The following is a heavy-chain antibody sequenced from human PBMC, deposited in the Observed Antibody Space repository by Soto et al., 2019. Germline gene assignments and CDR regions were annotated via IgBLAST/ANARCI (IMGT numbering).Heavy chain of an antibody. D-gene: IGHD3-3*01. V-gene: IGHV3-48*02. CDR1: GFTFSSNS. CDR3: ARVIWSGHLASDL. CDR2: ISSSSSTI. J-gene: IGHJ5*02. Sequence: EVQVVESGGGLVQPGGSLRLSCEASGFTFSSNSMNWVRQAPGKGLEWISYISSSSSTIYAESVKGRFTVSRDIAKNSLYLQMDSLRDVDTAVYYCARVIWSGHLASDLWGQGTLVTVSS.